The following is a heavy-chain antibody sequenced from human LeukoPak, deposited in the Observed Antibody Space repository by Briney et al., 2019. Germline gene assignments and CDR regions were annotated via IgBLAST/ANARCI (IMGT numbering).Heavy chain of an antibody. CDR3: ARGIAAAGTDY. V-gene: IGHV4-39*07. CDR2: IYYSGST. CDR1: GGSISSSSYY. J-gene: IGHJ4*02. D-gene: IGHD6-13*01. Sequence: SETLSLTCTVSGGSISSSSYYWGWIRQPPGKGLEWIGSIYYSGSTNYNPSLKSRVTMSVDTSKNQFSLKLSSVTAADTAVYYCARGIAAAGTDYWGQGTLVTVSS.